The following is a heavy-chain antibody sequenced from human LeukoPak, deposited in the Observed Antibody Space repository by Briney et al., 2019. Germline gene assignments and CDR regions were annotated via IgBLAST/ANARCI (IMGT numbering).Heavy chain of an antibody. D-gene: IGHD2-15*01. CDR1: RFTFSRYG. Sequence: GGSLRLSCTASRFTFSRYGTHWVRQAPGKGLEWVAVISYDGTNKYYSDSVKGRFTISRDNSKNTLYLQMNSVRAEDTAVYYCVKDQAYCTGGNCYYYFYYLDVWGKGTTVTVSS. CDR2: ISYDGTNK. V-gene: IGHV3-30*18. CDR3: VKDQAYCTGGNCYYYFYYLDV. J-gene: IGHJ6*03.